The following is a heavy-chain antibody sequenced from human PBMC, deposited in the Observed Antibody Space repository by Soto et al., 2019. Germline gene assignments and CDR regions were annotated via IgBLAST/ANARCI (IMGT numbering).Heavy chain of an antibody. J-gene: IGHJ5*02. Sequence: HLGGSLRLSGVASGFTFSSNWMHWVRQAPRKGLVRVSRINSDGSSTSYADSVKGRFTISRDNAKNTLYLQMNSLRAEDTAVYYCARFTFDSSGPKVDPWGQGTLVTVSS. V-gene: IGHV3-74*01. CDR1: GFTFSSNW. CDR3: ARFTFDSSGPKVDP. D-gene: IGHD3-22*01. CDR2: INSDGSST.